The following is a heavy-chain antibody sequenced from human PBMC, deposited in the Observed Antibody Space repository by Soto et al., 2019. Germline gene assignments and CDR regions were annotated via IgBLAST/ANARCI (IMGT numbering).Heavy chain of an antibody. V-gene: IGHV1-18*01. Sequence: ASVTVSCQAAGYTFTSYGISWVRQAPGQGLEWMGWISAYNGNTNYAQKLQDRVTMTTDTSTSTAYMELRSLRSDDTAVYYCARDPDYYYGSGSGNWFDPWGQGTLVTVSS. D-gene: IGHD3-10*01. CDR3: ARDPDYYYGSGSGNWFDP. CDR2: ISAYNGNT. CDR1: GYTFTSYG. J-gene: IGHJ5*02.